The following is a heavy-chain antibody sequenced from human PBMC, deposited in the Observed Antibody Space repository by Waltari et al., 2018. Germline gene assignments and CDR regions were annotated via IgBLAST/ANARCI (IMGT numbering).Heavy chain of an antibody. J-gene: IGHJ3*02. CDR2: IYTSGST. CDR3: ARDRYYYDSSGYPHGAFDI. V-gene: IGHV4-61*02. CDR1: GGSISSGSYY. D-gene: IGHD3-22*01. Sequence: QVQLQESGPGLVKPSQTLSLTCTVSGGSISSGSYYWSWIRQPAGKGLEWIGRIYTSGSTNYNPSLKSRVTISVDTSKNQFSLKLSSVTAADTAVYYCARDRYYYDSSGYPHGAFDIWGQGTMVIVSS.